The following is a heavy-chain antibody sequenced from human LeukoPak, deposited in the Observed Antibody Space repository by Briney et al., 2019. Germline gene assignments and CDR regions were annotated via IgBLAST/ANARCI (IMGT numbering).Heavy chain of an antibody. J-gene: IGHJ4*02. D-gene: IGHD1-1*01. Sequence: ASVKVSCKASGYTFTSYDINWVRQATGQGLEWMGWMNPNSDNTVYAHKFQGRVTITRNTSISTVYMELSSLRSEDTAVYYCAIDWNDNIRFDYWGQGTLVTVSS. CDR1: GYTFTSYD. CDR3: AIDWNDNIRFDY. V-gene: IGHV1-8*03. CDR2: MNPNSDNT.